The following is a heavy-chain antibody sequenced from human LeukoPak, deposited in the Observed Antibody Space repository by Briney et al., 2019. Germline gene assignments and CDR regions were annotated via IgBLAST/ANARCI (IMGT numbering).Heavy chain of an antibody. J-gene: IGHJ4*02. D-gene: IGHD1-14*01. Sequence: PSETLSLTCAVYGGSFSGYYWSWIRQPPGKGLEWIGEINHSGSTNYNPSLKSRVTISVDTSKNQFSLKLSSVTAADTAVYYCARGLRYRPSFDYWGQETLVTVSS. CDR2: INHSGST. V-gene: IGHV4-34*01. CDR3: ARGLRYRPSFDY. CDR1: GGSFSGYY.